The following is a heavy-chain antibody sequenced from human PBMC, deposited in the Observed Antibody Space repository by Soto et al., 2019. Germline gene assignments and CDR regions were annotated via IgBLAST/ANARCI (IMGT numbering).Heavy chain of an antibody. CDR1: GGTFSSYA. CDR2: SIPMFGTA. CDR3: ASSLAPNALLFLERIPSDCFDS. D-gene: IGHD3-3*01. Sequence: GASVKVSCKASGGTFSSYAISWVRQAPGQGLEWMGGSIPMFGTANYAQKFQGRVTIAADESTSTAYMELSSLRSEGTAVYYCASSLAPNALLFLERIPSDCFDSRCKGTLVTVST. J-gene: IGHJ5*01. V-gene: IGHV1-69*13.